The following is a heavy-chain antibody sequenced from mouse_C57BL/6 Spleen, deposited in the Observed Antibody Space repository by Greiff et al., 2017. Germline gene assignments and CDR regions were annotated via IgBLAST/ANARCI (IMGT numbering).Heavy chain of an antibody. D-gene: IGHD2-10*02. V-gene: IGHV5-17*01. CDR2: ISSGSSTI. J-gene: IGHJ2*01. CDR3: ARLVPPYYFDY. Sequence: EVKVVESGGGLVKPGGSLKLSCAASGFTFSDYGMHWVRQAPEKGLEWVAYISSGSSTIYYADTVKGRYTISRDNAKNTLFLQMTSLRSEDTAMYYCARLVPPYYFDYWGQGTTLTVSS. CDR1: GFTFSDYG.